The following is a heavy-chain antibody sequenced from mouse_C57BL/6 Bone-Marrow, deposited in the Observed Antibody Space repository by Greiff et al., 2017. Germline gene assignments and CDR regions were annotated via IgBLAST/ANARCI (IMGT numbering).Heavy chain of an antibody. CDR2: IYPGSGST. J-gene: IGHJ1*03. D-gene: IGHD2-5*01. Sequence: QVQLQQSGAELVKPGASVTMSCKASGYTFTSYWITWVKQRPGQGLEWIGDIYPGSGSTNYNEKFKSKATLTVDTSSSTAYMQLSSLTSEDSAVYYCARSYYSNYWYFDVGGTGTTVTVSA. CDR3: ARSYYSNYWYFDV. V-gene: IGHV1-55*01. CDR1: GYTFTSYW.